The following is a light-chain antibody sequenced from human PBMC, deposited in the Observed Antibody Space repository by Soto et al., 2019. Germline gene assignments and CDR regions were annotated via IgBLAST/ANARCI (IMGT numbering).Light chain of an antibody. J-gene: IGKJ5*01. CDR1: QSVTNDY. Sequence: EIVLTQSPGTLSLSPGERATLSCRASQSVTNDYLAWYQHKPGQAPRLLIYGASSGATDIPDRFSGSGSGTDFTLTISRLEPDDFAVYYCQQYGSSPITFGLWTRLEIK. V-gene: IGKV3-20*01. CDR3: QQYGSSPIT. CDR2: GAS.